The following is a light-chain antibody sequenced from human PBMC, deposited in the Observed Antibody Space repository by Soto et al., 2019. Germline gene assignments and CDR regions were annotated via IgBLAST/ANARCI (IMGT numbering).Light chain of an antibody. V-gene: IGKV1-39*01. Sequence: IEMTRSAYALSASVGDRVTITCRASQSISSYLNWYQQKPGKAPKLLIYAASSLQSGVPSRFSGSGSGTEFTLTISGLEPDDFATYYCQQYNSYSPWPFGAGTKVDIK. CDR3: QQYNSYSPWP. CDR2: AAS. J-gene: IGKJ4*01. CDR1: QSISSY.